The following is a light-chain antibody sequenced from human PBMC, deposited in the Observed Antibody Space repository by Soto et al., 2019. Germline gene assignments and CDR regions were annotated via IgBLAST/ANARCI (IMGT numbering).Light chain of an antibody. CDR2: KAS. CDR1: PSISSW. J-gene: IGKJ2*01. V-gene: IGKV1-5*03. CDR3: QQYYSYSYT. Sequence: DIQMTQSPSTLSASVGDRVTITCRASPSISSWLAWYQQKPGKAPKLLIYKASSLESGVPSRFSGSGSWTEFTLTISSLQPYDFATYYCQQYYSYSYTFGQGTKLEIK.